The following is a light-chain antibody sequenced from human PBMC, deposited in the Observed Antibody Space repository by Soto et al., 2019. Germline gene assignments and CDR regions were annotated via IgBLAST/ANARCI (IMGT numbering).Light chain of an antibody. CDR1: QSVSTNS. CDR2: GAS. CDR3: HQYSSSPRT. V-gene: IGKV3-20*01. Sequence: PGERVPLSCRASQSVSTNSLAWYQQKPGQAPRLLMYGASNRAAGIPDRFSGSGSGTDFTLTISRLAPEDFAVYYCHQYSSSPRTFGQGTKVDI. J-gene: IGKJ1*01.